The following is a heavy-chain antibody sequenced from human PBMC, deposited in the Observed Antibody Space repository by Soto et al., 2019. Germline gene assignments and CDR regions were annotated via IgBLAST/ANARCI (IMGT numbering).Heavy chain of an antibody. D-gene: IGHD2-8*01. CDR2: ISGGGSTT. CDR3: ATALGIVLMVHAASDS. J-gene: IGHJ4*02. Sequence: QLLESGGGLVQPGGSLRLSCAASGFNFAKFAMNWVRQAPGQGLEWVSAISGGGSTTYYADSVEGRFTISRDNSRNTVHLQIDSLRAEEAAIYYCATALGIVLMVHAASDSWGQGIPVTVSS. CDR1: GFNFAKFA. V-gene: IGHV3-23*01.